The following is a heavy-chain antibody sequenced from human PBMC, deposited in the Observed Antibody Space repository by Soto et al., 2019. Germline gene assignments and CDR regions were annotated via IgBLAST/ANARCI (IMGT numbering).Heavy chain of an antibody. V-gene: IGHV4-34*01. Sequence: SETLSLTGAVSGGSCSGYYLSLIRQPPWTGLEWLGEINHSGSTNYNPSLKSRVAISVDTSKSQCSLNLTSVTAADTAVYYCASLPRNYYSTGRGPWGEGSLVTVYS. CDR1: GGSCSGYY. CDR3: ASLPRNYYSTGRGP. CDR2: INHSGST. D-gene: IGHD3-10*01. J-gene: IGHJ5*02.